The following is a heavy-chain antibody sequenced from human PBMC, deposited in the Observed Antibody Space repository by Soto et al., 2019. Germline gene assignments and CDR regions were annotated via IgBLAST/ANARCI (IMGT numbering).Heavy chain of an antibody. Sequence: PSETLSLTCTVSGGSISSGDYYWSWIRQPPGKGLEWIGEINHSGSTNYNPSLKSRVTISVDTSKNQFSLKLSSVTAADTAVYYCARGRSGYYYFRAFDIWGQGTMVTVSS. CDR3: ARGRSGYYYFRAFDI. D-gene: IGHD3-22*01. J-gene: IGHJ3*02. V-gene: IGHV4-39*07. CDR1: GGSISSGDYY. CDR2: INHSGST.